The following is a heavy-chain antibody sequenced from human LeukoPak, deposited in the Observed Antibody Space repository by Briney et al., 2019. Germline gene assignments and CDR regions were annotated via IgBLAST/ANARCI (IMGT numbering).Heavy chain of an antibody. J-gene: IGHJ4*02. CDR3: ARRDKWGYYFDY. CDR2: IYPGDSDT. Sequence: GQSLKISCKGSGYSFTNYWIGWVRQLPGKGIEWMRIIYPGDSDTRYSPSFQGQVTISADKSISTAYLQWSSLKASDTAMYYCARRDKWGYYFDYWGKGTLVTVSS. D-gene: IGHD7-27*01. CDR1: GYSFTNYW. V-gene: IGHV5-51*01.